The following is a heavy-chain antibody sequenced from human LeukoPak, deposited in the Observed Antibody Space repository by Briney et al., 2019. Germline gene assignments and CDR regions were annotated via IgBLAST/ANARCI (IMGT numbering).Heavy chain of an antibody. CDR3: ARDRWFGDY. CDR1: GSPFRSNR. V-gene: IGHV3-74*01. J-gene: IGHJ4*02. Sequence: PGGPLRLSCAASGSPFRSNRMHWVRRAPGKGLVWVSRINSVGSSTSYADSVKARFTISRDNAKNTLYLQMNSLRAEDTAVYYCARDRWFGDYWGQGTLVTVSS. CDR2: INSVGSST. D-gene: IGHD3-10*01.